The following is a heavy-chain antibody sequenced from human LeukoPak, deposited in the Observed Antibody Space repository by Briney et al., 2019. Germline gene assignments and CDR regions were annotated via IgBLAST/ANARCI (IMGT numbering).Heavy chain of an antibody. D-gene: IGHD3-22*01. CDR1: GGSISSYY. CDR3: ARDRNFYDSSLGY. Sequence: SETLSLTCAVSGGSISSYYCGWIRQPPGKGLEWIGYIYYSGSTKYNPSLKSRVTISIDTSKNQFSLKLRSVTAADTAVYYCARDRNFYDSSLGYWGQGTMVTASS. V-gene: IGHV4-59*01. J-gene: IGHJ4*02. CDR2: IYYSGST.